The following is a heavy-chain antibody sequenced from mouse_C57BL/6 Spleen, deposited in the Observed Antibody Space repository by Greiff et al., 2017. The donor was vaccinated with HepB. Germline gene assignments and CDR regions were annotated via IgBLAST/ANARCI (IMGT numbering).Heavy chain of an antibody. D-gene: IGHD2-3*01. CDR2: IWSGGST. J-gene: IGHJ1*03. CDR1: GFSLTSYG. CDR3: ASYDGYYWYFDV. Sequence: QVQLKESGPGLVQPSQSLSITCTVSGFSLTSYGVHWVRQPPGKGLEWLGVIWSGGSTDYNAAFISRLSISKDNSKSQVFFKMNSLQADDTAIYYCASYDGYYWYFDVWGTGTTVTVSS. V-gene: IGHV2-4*01.